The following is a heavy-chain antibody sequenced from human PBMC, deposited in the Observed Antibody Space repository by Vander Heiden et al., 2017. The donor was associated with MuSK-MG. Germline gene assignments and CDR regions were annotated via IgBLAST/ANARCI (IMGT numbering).Heavy chain of an antibody. V-gene: IGHV5-51*03. CDR2: IYPGDSDT. Sequence: EVQLVQSGAEVKKPGESLKISCKGFGSWFTSYWIGRVRQIPGHGLAWMGIIYPGDSDTRYSPSFQGQVTFSADKSISTAYLQWSSLKASDTAMYYCSNSPDPDYWGQGTLVTVSS. J-gene: IGHJ4*02. CDR3: SNSPDPDY. D-gene: IGHD4-4*01. CDR1: GSWFTSYW.